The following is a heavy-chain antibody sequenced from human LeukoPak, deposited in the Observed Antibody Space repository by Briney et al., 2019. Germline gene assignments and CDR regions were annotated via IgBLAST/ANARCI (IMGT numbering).Heavy chain of an antibody. D-gene: IGHD5-12*01. J-gene: IGHJ4*02. Sequence: GGSLRLSCAASGFTFSSYSMNWVRQAPGKGLEWVSSITSSSSYIYYADSVKGRFTISRDNAKKSLYLQMNSLRAEDTAVYYCARDKDQYSGYDSGLFDYWGQGTLVTVSS. V-gene: IGHV3-21*01. CDR3: ARDKDQYSGYDSGLFDY. CDR2: ITSSSSYI. CDR1: GFTFSSYS.